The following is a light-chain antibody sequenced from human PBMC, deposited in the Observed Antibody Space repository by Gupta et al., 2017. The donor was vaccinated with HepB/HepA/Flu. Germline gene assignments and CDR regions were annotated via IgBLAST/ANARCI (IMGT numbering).Light chain of an antibody. J-gene: IGLJ3*02. CDR3: AAWDDSLTGRV. CDR2: SDN. CDR1: RSNIGSNT. V-gene: IGLV1-44*01. Sequence: QSVLTQPPSESGTPGQRVTISCSGSRSNIGSNTVNWYQQLPGTAPKLLIYSDNQRPSGVPDRFSGSRSGTSASLAISGLQSEDEADFYCAAWDDSLTGRVFGGGTKLTVL.